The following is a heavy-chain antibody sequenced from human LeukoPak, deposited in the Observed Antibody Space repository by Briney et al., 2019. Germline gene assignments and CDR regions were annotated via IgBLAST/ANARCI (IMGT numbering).Heavy chain of an antibody. J-gene: IGHJ6*02. D-gene: IGHD2-2*01. CDR2: IIPIFGTA. CDR1: GGTFSSYA. Sequence: SVKVSCKASGGTFSSYAISWGRQAPGQGLEWMGGIIPIFGTANYAQKFQGRVTITADESTSTACMELSSLRSEDTAVYYCARDDDIVVVPAAMHYYYYGMDVWGQGTTVTVSS. CDR3: ARDDDIVVVPAAMHYYYYGMDV. V-gene: IGHV1-69*13.